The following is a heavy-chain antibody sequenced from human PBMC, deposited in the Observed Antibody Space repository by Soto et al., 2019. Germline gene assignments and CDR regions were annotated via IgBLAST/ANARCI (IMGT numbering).Heavy chain of an antibody. CDR1: GDSISTEGYY. Sequence: SETLSLTCSVSGDSISTEGYYWSWIRQAPGRGLEWIGYIHSSGSIYYNPSLKSRATMSIDTAGNQFSLKVSSVTVADTAVYYCARDLDGLHDDTSGPFPRPGWGQGTLVTVSS. J-gene: IGHJ1*01. D-gene: IGHD3-22*01. V-gene: IGHV4-30-4*08. CDR3: ARDLDGLHDDTSGPFPRPG. CDR2: IHSSGSI.